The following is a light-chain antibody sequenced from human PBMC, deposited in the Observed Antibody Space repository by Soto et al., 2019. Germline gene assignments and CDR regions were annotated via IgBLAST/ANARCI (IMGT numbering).Light chain of an antibody. Sequence: EIELTQSPATLSLSPGETATLSCRASQNVDIFLAWYQQRPGQPPRLLIFDSSNRATGVPVRFSGSGSGTVFTLTIGSLEPEDSAVYYCQQRKNWPPITFGQGTRLEIK. CDR2: DSS. J-gene: IGKJ5*01. CDR3: QQRKNWPPIT. CDR1: QNVDIF. V-gene: IGKV3-11*01.